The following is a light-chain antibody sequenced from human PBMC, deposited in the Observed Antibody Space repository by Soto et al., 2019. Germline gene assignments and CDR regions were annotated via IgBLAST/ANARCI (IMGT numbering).Light chain of an antibody. V-gene: IGLV4-60*02. Sequence: QPLLTQSPSASASLGSSVKLTCTLSSGHSSYIIAWHQQQPGKAPRYLMKLEGSGSYNKGSGVPDRFSGSSSGADRYLTISNLQFEDEADYYCETWDSNTRVFGTGIKLTVL. J-gene: IGLJ1*01. CDR1: SGHSSYI. CDR3: ETWDSNTRV. CDR2: LEGSGSY.